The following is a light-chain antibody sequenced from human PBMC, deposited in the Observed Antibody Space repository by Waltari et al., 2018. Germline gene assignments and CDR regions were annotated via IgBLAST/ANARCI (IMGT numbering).Light chain of an antibody. Sequence: DIVLTQSPEYLPVSLGERATINYKSSQRVVFSSDNKNYLAWYQQKPGQPPKLLITLASTRESGVPDRFSGSGSGTDVTLTISSLQAEDVAVYYCQQCYTFPYTFGQGTKLEIK. CDR3: QQCYTFPYT. CDR1: QRVVFSSDNKNY. CDR2: LAS. V-gene: IGKV4-1*01. J-gene: IGKJ2*01.